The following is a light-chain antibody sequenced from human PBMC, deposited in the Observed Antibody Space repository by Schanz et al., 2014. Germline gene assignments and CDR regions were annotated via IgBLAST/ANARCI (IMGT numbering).Light chain of an antibody. CDR3: QHYGTSPYT. J-gene: IGKJ2*01. CDR1: QSVSTN. V-gene: IGKV3-20*01. Sequence: EIVMTQSPATLSVSPGEGATLSCRASQSVSTNLAWYQQQPGQAPRILIYGASSRATGIPERFSGSGSGTDFTLTISRLEPEDFAVYYCQHYGTSPYTFGQGTKLDIK. CDR2: GAS.